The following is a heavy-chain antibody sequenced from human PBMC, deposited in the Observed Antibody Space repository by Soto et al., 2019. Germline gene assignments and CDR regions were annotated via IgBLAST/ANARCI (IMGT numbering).Heavy chain of an antibody. D-gene: IGHD4-17*01. CDR2: IKAYSGNT. J-gene: IGHJ4*02. V-gene: IGHV1-18*01. Sequence: QLQLVQSGAEAKKPGASVKVSCKASGYTFPTSTISWVRQAPGQGLEWMGWIKAYSGNTNYAQKLQVRVTMTPDSSTNTAYMELRSLTTDDTAIYYCAIADYGDDDYWGQGTLVTVSS. CDR1: GYTFPTST. CDR3: AIADYGDDDY.